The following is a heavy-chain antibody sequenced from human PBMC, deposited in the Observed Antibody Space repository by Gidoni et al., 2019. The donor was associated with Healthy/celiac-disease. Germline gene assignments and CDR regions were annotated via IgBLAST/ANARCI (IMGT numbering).Heavy chain of an antibody. CDR1: GGSFSGYY. D-gene: IGHD5-18*01. CDR3: ARGRSPYSYGGTRLGSGVYYFDY. CDR2: INHSGST. Sequence: QVQLQQWGAGLLKPSETLSLTCAVYGGSFSGYYWSWIRQPPGKGLEWVGEINHSGSTNYNPSLKSRVTISVDTSKNQFSLKLSSVTAADTAVYYCARGRSPYSYGGTRLGSGVYYFDYWGQGTLVTVSS. J-gene: IGHJ4*02. V-gene: IGHV4-34*01.